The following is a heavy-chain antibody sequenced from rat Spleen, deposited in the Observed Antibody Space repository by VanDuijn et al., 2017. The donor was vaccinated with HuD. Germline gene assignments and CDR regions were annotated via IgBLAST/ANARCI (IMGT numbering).Heavy chain of an antibody. CDR1: GFTFSDYY. CDR3: ARLWVFDY. V-gene: IGHV5-25*01. J-gene: IGHJ3*01. D-gene: IGHD1-7*01. Sequence: EVQLVESDGGLVQPGRSLKLSCAASGFTFSDYYMAWVRQAPTKGLEWVATISTDGGNTYYRDSVKGRFTISRDNAKNTLYLQMDSLRSEDTATYYCARLWVFDYWGQGTLVTVSS. CDR2: ISTDGGNT.